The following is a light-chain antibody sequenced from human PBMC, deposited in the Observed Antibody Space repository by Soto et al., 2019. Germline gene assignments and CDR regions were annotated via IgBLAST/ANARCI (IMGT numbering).Light chain of an antibody. CDR2: GAS. Sequence: AIQMTQSPSSLSASVGDRVTISCQASQGIGNAVGWYQQKPGKPPKVLIYGASNLQSGVPPRFSGSGSGTDFTLAISSLQPEDSATYYCLQDINYPWTFGQGTKVDIK. V-gene: IGKV1-6*01. CDR1: QGIGNA. J-gene: IGKJ1*01. CDR3: LQDINYPWT.